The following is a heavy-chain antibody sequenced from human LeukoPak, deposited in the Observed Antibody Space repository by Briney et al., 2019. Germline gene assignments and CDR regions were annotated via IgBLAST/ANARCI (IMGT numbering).Heavy chain of an antibody. D-gene: IGHD4-23*01. J-gene: IGHJ3*02. CDR1: GDSVSSNSAA. CDR3: ARAGDHVLYGGTDM. CDR2: TYYRSKWYN. V-gene: IGHV6-1*01. Sequence: SQTLSLTCGISGDSVSSNSAAWNWIRQSPSRGLEWLGRTYYRSKWYNNYAVSVKSRITINPDTSKNQFSLQLNSVTPEDTAVYYCARAGDHVLYGGTDMWGLGTMVTVSS.